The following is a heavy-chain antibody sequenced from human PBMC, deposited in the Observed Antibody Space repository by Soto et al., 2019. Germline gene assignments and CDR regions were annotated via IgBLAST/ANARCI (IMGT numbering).Heavy chain of an antibody. V-gene: IGHV4-59*08. CDR2: IYYTGTT. J-gene: IGHJ4*02. CDR3: ARLGGYYQAFDN. CDR1: GGSIRDYY. Sequence: QVQLQESGPGLVKPSETLSLTCTVSGGSIRDYYWSWIRQPPGKGLEWIGYIYYTGTTTYNPSLKSPLTISEDTSKNQFSLKLRSVTSADTAVYYCARLGGYYQAFDNWGQGTLVTVSS. D-gene: IGHD3-22*01.